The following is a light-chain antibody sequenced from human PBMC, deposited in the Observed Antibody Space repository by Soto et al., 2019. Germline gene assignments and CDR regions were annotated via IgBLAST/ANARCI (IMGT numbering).Light chain of an antibody. CDR2: GAS. CDR1: QSVSSSY. Sequence: PGERVTLSCRASQSVSSSYLTWYQQKPGQAPRLLIYGASTRATSIPARFSGSGSGTEFTLTISSLQSEDFAVYYCQQYNNWPLTFGGGTKVDNK. J-gene: IGKJ4*01. V-gene: IGKV3D-15*01. CDR3: QQYNNWPLT.